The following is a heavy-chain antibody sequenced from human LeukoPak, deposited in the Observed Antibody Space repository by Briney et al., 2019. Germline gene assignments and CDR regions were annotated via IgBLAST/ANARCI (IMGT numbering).Heavy chain of an antibody. CDR1: GGSFSGYY. J-gene: IGHJ4*02. CDR3: ATPGAYSSGWRPFDY. Sequence: PSETLSLTCAVYGGSFSGYYWSWIRQPPGKGPEWIGEINHSGSTNYNPSLKSRVTISVDTSKNQFSLKLSSVTAADTAVYYCATPGAYSSGWRPFDYWGQGTLVTVSS. CDR2: INHSGST. V-gene: IGHV4-34*01. D-gene: IGHD6-19*01.